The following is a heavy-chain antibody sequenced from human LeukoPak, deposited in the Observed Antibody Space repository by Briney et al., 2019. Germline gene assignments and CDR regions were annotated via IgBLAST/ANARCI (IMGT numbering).Heavy chain of an antibody. CDR3: AGSTDYGGNFFDY. CDR1: GGSFSGYY. D-gene: IGHD4-23*01. J-gene: IGHJ4*02. CDR2: INHSGST. Sequence: SETLSLTCAVYGGSFSGYYWNLIRQPPEKGLEWIGEINHSGSTKYNPSLKSRVNISIDTSKNQFSLKLSSVTAADTAVYYCAGSTDYGGNFFDYWGQGTLVTVSS. V-gene: IGHV4-34*01.